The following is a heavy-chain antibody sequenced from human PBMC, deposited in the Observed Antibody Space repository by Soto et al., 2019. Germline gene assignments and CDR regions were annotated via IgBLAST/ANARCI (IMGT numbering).Heavy chain of an antibody. J-gene: IGHJ3*02. V-gene: IGHV4-39*01. D-gene: IGHD3-9*01. CDR2: IYYSGST. CDR3: ARQCESVDWLLPTDAFDN. CDR1: AGSISSSSYY. Sequence: TTETLSLNCTVSAGSISSSSYYWGWIRQPPGKGLEWTGRIYYSGSTYYSPSLKSRVTISVDTSKNQFSLKLCSVPDAETAVYYCARQCESVDWLLPTDAFDNWGQGTMVTVS.